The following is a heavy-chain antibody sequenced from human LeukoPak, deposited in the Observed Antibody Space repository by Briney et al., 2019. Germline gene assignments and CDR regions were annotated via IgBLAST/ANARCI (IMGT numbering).Heavy chain of an antibody. CDR1: GGSISGDDYY. Sequence: SETLSLTCTVSGGSISGDDYYWSWIRQPPGKGLEWIGYIYYSGNTYYNPSLKSRVTISVVTSKNQFSLKLSSVTAADTAVYYCARDKTGDYDFWSGYYRAPGYYYYYMDVWGKGTTVTVSS. CDR3: ARDKTGDYDFWSGYYRAPGYYYYYMDV. CDR2: IYYSGNT. V-gene: IGHV4-30-4*08. D-gene: IGHD3-3*01. J-gene: IGHJ6*03.